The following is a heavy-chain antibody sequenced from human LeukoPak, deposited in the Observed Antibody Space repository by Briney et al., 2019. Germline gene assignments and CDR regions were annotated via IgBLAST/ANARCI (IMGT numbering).Heavy chain of an antibody. Sequence: GGSLRLSCSASGFAFSNYATHWVRQAPGKGLQYVAGINSNGGRTYYADSVKGRFTMSGDNSKNTLYLQMSSLRDEDTAVYYCVKGTGTKYYYYGMDVWGQGTTVTVSS. CDR1: GFAFSNYA. V-gene: IGHV3-64D*06. D-gene: IGHD3/OR15-3a*01. J-gene: IGHJ6*02. CDR3: VKGTGTKYYYYGMDV. CDR2: INSNGGRT.